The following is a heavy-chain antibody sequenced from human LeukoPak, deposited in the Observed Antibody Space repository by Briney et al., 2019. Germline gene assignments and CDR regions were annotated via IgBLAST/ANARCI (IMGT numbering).Heavy chain of an antibody. Sequence: SQTLSLTCTVSGGSISSGGYYWSWIRQHPGKGLELIGYIYYSGSTYYNPSLKSRVTISVDPSKNQLSLKLSPVTAADTAVYYCARVWLSYYDSSGYYDYFDYWGQGTLVTVSS. D-gene: IGHD3-22*01. CDR3: ARVWLSYYDSSGYYDYFDY. V-gene: IGHV4-31*03. CDR2: IYYSGST. J-gene: IGHJ4*02. CDR1: GGSISSGGYY.